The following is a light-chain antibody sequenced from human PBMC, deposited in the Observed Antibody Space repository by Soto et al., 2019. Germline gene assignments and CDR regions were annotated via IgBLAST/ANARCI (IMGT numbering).Light chain of an antibody. Sequence: IVRTQSPPNLSLSPEERATLSSIAIQSVSSNLAWYQQKPGPAPRLLILGASTRATGIPARFSGSGSGTDFTLTISSLEPEDFAVYYCQQRGEWPPGATFGQGTRLEI. CDR1: QSVSSN. CDR2: GAS. CDR3: QQRGEWPPGAT. V-gene: IGKV3-15*01. J-gene: IGKJ5*01.